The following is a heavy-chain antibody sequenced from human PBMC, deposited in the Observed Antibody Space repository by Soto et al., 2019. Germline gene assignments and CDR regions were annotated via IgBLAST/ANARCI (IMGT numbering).Heavy chain of an antibody. CDR2: TYYRSSWYN. V-gene: IGHV6-1*01. Sequence: SQTLSPTCAISGASISSNSAAGNWIRQSPSKGLEWLGRTYYRSSWYNDYAVSVRSRITVNPDTSKNQFSLQLISVTPEYTAVYYCAGTTSHYWYYMDVWGKGTTVTVSS. D-gene: IGHD1-7*01. J-gene: IGHJ6*03. CDR1: GASISSNSAA. CDR3: AGTTSHYWYYMDV.